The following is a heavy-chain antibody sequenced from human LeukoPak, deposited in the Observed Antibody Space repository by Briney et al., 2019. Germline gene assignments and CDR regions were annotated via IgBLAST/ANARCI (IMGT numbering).Heavy chain of an antibody. CDR2: IIPIFGTA. CDR1: GGTFSSYA. D-gene: IGHD3-22*01. Sequence: SVKVSCKASGGTFSSYAISWVRQAPGQGLEWMGGIIPIFGTANYAQKFQGRVTITTDESTSTAYMELSSLRSEDTAVYYCARDSQDGGYLFDYWGQGTLVTVSS. CDR3: ARDSQDGGYLFDY. V-gene: IGHV1-69*05. J-gene: IGHJ4*02.